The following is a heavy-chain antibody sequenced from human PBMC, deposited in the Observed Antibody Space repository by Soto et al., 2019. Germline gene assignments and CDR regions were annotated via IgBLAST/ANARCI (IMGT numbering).Heavy chain of an antibody. Sequence: QVQLVGSGGGMVQPGGSLTLSCAASGFTFSNYAMHWVRQAPGKGLERVAVVSHDGITKYYADSVKGRFAISRDNSKITLGLQMDSLRPDDTAVYYCARDRANCCFFGMDVWGQGTTVTVFS. D-gene: IGHD3-10*01. CDR1: GFTFSNYA. J-gene: IGHJ6*02. CDR2: VSHDGITK. CDR3: ARDRANCCFFGMDV. V-gene: IGHV3-30*09.